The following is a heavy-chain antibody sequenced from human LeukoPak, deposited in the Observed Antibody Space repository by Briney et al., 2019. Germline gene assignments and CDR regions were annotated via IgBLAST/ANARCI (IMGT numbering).Heavy chain of an antibody. CDR3: ARATYYHDSSGYYPH. D-gene: IGHD3-22*01. Sequence: GGSLRLSCAASGFTFGDYGMSWVRQVPGKGLEWVSGINWNGGSTGYADSVKGRFTISRDNAKNSLYLQMNSLRAEDTALYYCARATYYHDSSGYYPHWGQGTLVTVSS. V-gene: IGHV3-20*04. J-gene: IGHJ4*02. CDR2: INWNGGST. CDR1: GFTFGDYG.